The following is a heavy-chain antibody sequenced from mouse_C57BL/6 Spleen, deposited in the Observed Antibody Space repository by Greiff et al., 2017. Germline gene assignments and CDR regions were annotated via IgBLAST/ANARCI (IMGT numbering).Heavy chain of an antibody. CDR3: ARSGSSDYYAMDY. J-gene: IGHJ4*01. Sequence: VKLVESGPELVKPGASVKISCKASGYAFSSSWMNWVKQRPGKGLEWIGRIYPGDGDTNYNGKFKGKATLTADKSSSTAYMQLSSLTSEDSAVYFCARSGSSDYYAMDYWGQGTSVTVSS. D-gene: IGHD3-2*02. CDR1: GYAFSSSW. CDR2: IYPGDGDT. V-gene: IGHV1-82*01.